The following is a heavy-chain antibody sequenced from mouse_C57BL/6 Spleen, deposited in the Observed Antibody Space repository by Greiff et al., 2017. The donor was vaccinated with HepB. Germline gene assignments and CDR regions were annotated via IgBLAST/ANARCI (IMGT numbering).Heavy chain of an antibody. V-gene: IGHV3-1*01. CDR1: GYSITSGYD. CDR3: ARDDDDWFAY. J-gene: IGHJ3*01. CDR2: ISYSGST. Sequence: EVMLVESGPGMVKPSQSLSLTCTVTGYSITSGYDWHWIRHFPGNKLEWMGYISYSGSTNYNPSLKSRISITHDTSKNHFFLKLNSVTTEDTATYYCARDDDDWFAYWGQGTLVTVSA. D-gene: IGHD2-3*01.